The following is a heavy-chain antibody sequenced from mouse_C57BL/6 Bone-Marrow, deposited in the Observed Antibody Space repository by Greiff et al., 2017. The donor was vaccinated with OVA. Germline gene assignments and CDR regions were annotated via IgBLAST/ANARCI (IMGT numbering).Heavy chain of an antibody. J-gene: IGHJ2*01. Sequence: QVHVKQPGAELVKPGASVKMSCKASGYTFTSYWITWVKQRPGQGLEWIGDIYPGSGSTNYNEKFKSKATLTVDTSSSTAYMQLSSLTSEDSAVYYCASLYDYDPFFDYWGQGTTLTVSS. V-gene: IGHV1-55*01. CDR3: ASLYDYDPFFDY. D-gene: IGHD2-4*01. CDR1: GYTFTSYW. CDR2: IYPGSGST.